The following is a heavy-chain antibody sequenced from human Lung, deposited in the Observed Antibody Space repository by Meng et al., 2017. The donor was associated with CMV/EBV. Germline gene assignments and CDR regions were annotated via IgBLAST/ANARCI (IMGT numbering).Heavy chain of an antibody. V-gene: IGHV4-4*02. Sequence: QGQAPEPGPGLVKPSGTLALTGAVSGGSIGSSNWWSWVRQPPGKGLEWIGEIYHSGSTNYNPSLKSRVTISVDKSKNQFSLKLSSVTAADTAVYYCASFPPPGKQWLVTDYWGQGTLVTVSS. CDR1: GGSIGSSNW. CDR3: ASFPPPGKQWLVTDY. D-gene: IGHD6-19*01. J-gene: IGHJ4*02. CDR2: IYHSGST.